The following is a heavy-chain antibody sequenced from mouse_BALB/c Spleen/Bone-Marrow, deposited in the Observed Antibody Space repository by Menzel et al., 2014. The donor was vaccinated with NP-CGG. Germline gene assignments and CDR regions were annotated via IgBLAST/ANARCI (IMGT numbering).Heavy chain of an antibody. J-gene: IGHJ2*01. CDR2: ISDGGSYT. D-gene: IGHD2-4*01. CDR3: ARVFYDYFDY. CDR1: GFTFSDYY. Sequence: EVMLVESGGGLVKPGGSLKLSCAASGFTFSDYYMYWVRQTPEKRLEWVATISDGGSYTYYPDSVKGRFTISRDNAKNNLYLQMSSLKSEDTAMYYCARVFYDYFDYWGQGTTLTVSS. V-gene: IGHV5-4*02.